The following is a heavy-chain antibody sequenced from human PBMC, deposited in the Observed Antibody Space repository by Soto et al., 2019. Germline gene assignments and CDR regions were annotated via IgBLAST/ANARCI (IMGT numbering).Heavy chain of an antibody. Sequence: LSETLSLTCTVSGGSINNHYWSWIRQPPGKGLEWIGYIYYTGSTNYNPSLESRVTMSVDTSKNRVSLNLTSLTAADTALYYCVKFSLPGSCTGTSCYPDPWGPGTLVTVSS. J-gene: IGHJ5*02. D-gene: IGHD2-2*01. CDR2: IYYTGST. CDR1: GGSINNHY. V-gene: IGHV4-59*11. CDR3: VKFSLPGSCTGTSCYPDP.